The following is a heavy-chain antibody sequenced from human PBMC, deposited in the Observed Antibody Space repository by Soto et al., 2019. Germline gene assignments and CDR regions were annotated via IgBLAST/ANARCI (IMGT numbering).Heavy chain of an antibody. D-gene: IGHD2-2*01. CDR3: AGCSSTSCYAADY. J-gene: IGHJ4*02. V-gene: IGHV5-51*01. Sequence: GESLKISFKGSGYSFTSYWIDWVRQMPGKGLEWMGIIYPGDSDTRHSPSFQGQVTISADKSISTAYLQWSSLKASDTAMYYCAGCSSTSCYAADYWGQGTLVTVSS. CDR1: GYSFTSYW. CDR2: IYPGDSDT.